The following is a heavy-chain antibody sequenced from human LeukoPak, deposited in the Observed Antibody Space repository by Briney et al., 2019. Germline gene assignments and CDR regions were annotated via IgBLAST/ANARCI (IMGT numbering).Heavy chain of an antibody. CDR2: ISSDSNTI. Sequence: PGGSLRLSCAASGFTFSIYHMNWVRQAPGKGLEWVSYISSDSNTIHYADSVKGRFTISRDNSKNTLYLQMNSLRAEDTAVYYCARDRYGDFDYWGQGTLVTVSS. D-gene: IGHD4-17*01. J-gene: IGHJ4*02. V-gene: IGHV3-48*01. CDR3: ARDRYGDFDY. CDR1: GFTFSIYH.